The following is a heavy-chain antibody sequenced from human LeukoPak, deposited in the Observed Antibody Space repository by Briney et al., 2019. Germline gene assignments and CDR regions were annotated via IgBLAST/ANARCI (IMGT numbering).Heavy chain of an antibody. D-gene: IGHD2-2*01. CDR3: ARAKIPAARGTPLGYYYYMDV. CDR1: GFTFSNAW. CDR2: IKQDGSEK. J-gene: IGHJ6*03. V-gene: IGHV3-7*01. Sequence: PGGSLRLSCAASGFTFSNAWMSWVRQAPGKGLEWVANIKQDGSEKYYVDSVKGRFTISRDNAKNSLYLQMNSLRAEDTAVYYCARAKIPAARGTPLGYYYYMDVWGKGTTVTVSS.